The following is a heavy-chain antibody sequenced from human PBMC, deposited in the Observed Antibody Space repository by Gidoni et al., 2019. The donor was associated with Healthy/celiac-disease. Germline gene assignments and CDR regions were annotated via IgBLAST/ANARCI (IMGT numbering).Heavy chain of an antibody. D-gene: IGHD3-3*01. J-gene: IGHJ4*02. CDR3: ARVAIFGVVSGFDY. V-gene: IGHV3-21*01. CDR1: GFTFSSYS. Sequence: EVQLVESGGGLVKPGGSLRLSCAASGFTFSSYSMNWVRQAPGKGLEWVSSISSSSSYIYYADSVKGRFTISRDNAKNSLYLQMNSLRAEDTAVYYCARVAIFGVVSGFDYWGQGTLVTVSS. CDR2: ISSSSSYI.